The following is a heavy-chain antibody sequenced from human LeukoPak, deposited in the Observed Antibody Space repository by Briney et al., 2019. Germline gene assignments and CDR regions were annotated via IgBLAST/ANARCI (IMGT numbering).Heavy chain of an antibody. V-gene: IGHV3-23*01. CDR3: ARDRYCVSTNCPYDC. Sequence: GGSLRLSCAASGFTSSDYTMNWVRQSPGKGLEWVSGISVSDDSTYYADSVKGRSTISRDTSNNMLYLQMNSLRAEDTAVYYCARDRYCVSTNCPYDCWGQGTPVTVFS. J-gene: IGHJ4*02. D-gene: IGHD2-2*01. CDR2: ISVSDDST. CDR1: GFTSSDYT.